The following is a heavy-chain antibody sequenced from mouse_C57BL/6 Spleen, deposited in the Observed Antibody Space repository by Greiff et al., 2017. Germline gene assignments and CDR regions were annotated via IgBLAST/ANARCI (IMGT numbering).Heavy chain of an antibody. CDR1: GYAFSSYW. CDR2: IYPGDGDT. J-gene: IGHJ4*01. CDR3: AREDYSYAMDY. Sequence: QVQLQQSGAELVKPGASVKISCKASGYAFSSYWMNWVKQRPGKGLEWIGQIYPGDGDTNYNGKFKGKATLTADKSSSTAYMQLSSLTSEDSAVYFCAREDYSYAMDYWGQGTSVTVSS. V-gene: IGHV1-80*01.